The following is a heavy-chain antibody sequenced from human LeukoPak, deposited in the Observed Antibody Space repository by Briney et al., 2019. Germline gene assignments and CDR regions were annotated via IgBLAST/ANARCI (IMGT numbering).Heavy chain of an antibody. V-gene: IGHV3-23*01. CDR1: GFTFSSYE. CDR3: ATPYCGGDCYDHDAFDI. Sequence: TGGSLRLSCAASGFTFSSYEMNWVRQAPGKGWEWVSAISGSGGSTYYADSVKGRFTISRDNSKNTLYLQMNSLRAEDTAVYYCATPYCGGDCYDHDAFDIWGQGTMVTVSS. J-gene: IGHJ3*02. D-gene: IGHD2-21*02. CDR2: ISGSGGST.